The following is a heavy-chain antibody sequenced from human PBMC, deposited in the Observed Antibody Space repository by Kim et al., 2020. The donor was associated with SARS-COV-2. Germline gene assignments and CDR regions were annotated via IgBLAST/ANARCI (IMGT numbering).Heavy chain of an antibody. CDR3: AGGGTKAPYGMDV. Sequence: FNPSLKSRVTISVDTSKNQFSLKLSSVAAADTAVYYGAGGGTKAPYGMDVWGQGTTVTVAS. V-gene: IGHV4-34*01. J-gene: IGHJ6*02. D-gene: IGHD1-7*01.